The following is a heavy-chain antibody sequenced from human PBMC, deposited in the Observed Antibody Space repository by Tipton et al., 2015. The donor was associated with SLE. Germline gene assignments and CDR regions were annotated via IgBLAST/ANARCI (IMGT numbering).Heavy chain of an antibody. J-gene: IGHJ3*02. D-gene: IGHD1-26*01. V-gene: IGHV1-46*01. CDR1: GYTFTSYG. Sequence: QLVQSGAEVKKPGASVKVSCKASGYTFTSYGISWVRQAPGQGLEWMGIINPSGGSTSYAQKFQGRVTMTRDTSTSTVYMELSSLRSEDTAVYYCARGSGEDAFDIWGQGTMVTVSS. CDR2: INPSGGST. CDR3: ARGSGEDAFDI.